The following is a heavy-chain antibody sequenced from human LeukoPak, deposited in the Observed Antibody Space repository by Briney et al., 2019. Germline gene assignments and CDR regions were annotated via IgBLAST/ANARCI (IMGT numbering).Heavy chain of an antibody. V-gene: IGHV3-7*01. J-gene: IGHJ1*01. CDR2: INPDGRDT. CDR3: TSWGDTTAEYFQR. Sequence: GGSLRLSCVVSGFTFNRCWMNWVRQAPGKGLEWVAHINPDGRDTYYVDSVKGRFTISRDNAEDSMYLQMNSLRVEDTAVYYCTSWGDTTAEYFQRWGQGTLVTVSS. D-gene: IGHD2-21*02. CDR1: GFTFNRCW.